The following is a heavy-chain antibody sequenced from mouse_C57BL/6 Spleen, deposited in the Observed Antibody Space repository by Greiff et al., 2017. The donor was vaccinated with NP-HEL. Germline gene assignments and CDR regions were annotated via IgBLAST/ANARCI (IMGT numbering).Heavy chain of an antibody. D-gene: IGHD2-5*01. CDR1: GYTFTSYW. Sequence: QVQLQQPGAELVKPGASVKMSCKASGYTFTSYWITWVKQRPGQGLEWIGDIYPGSGSTNYNEKFKSKATLTVDTSSSTAYMQLSSLTSEDSAVYDCARGIVTTYYAMDYWGQGTSVTVSS. V-gene: IGHV1-55*01. CDR3: ARGIVTTYYAMDY. CDR2: IYPGSGST. J-gene: IGHJ4*01.